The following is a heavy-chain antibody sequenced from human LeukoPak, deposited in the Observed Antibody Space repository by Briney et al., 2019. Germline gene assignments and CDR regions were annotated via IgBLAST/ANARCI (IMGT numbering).Heavy chain of an antibody. CDR2: INHSGST. J-gene: IGHJ6*03. V-gene: IGHV4-34*01. CDR3: ARLGEVNTIFGVVITYYMDV. CDR1: GGSFSGYY. D-gene: IGHD3-3*01. Sequence: PSETLSLTCAVYGGSFSGYYWSWIRQPPGEGLEWIGEINHSGSTNYNPSLKSRVTISVDTSKNQFSLKLSSVTAADTAVYYCARLGEVNTIFGVVITYYMDVWGKGTTVTVSS.